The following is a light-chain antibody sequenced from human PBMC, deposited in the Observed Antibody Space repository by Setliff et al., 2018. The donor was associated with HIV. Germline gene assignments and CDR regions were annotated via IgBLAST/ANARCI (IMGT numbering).Light chain of an antibody. J-gene: IGLJ1*01. Sequence: QSALTQPPSASGSPGQSVTISCTGTSSDAGGYKYVSWYQQHPGKAPKLMIYEVSKRPSGVPDRFSGSKSGNTASLTVSGLQAEDEADYYCSSYTSSTPLYVFGPGTKVTVL. V-gene: IGLV2-8*01. CDR3: SSYTSSTPLYV. CDR1: SSDAGGYKY. CDR2: EVS.